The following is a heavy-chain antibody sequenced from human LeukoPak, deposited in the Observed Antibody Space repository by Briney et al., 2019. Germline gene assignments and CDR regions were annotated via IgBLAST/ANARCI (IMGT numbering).Heavy chain of an antibody. V-gene: IGHV3-23*01. D-gene: IGHD3-10*01. J-gene: IGHJ2*01. CDR3: ARDRMGAIMYFDV. CDR2: ISGSGGST. Sequence: GGSLRLSCAASGFTFSSYAMSWVRQAPGKGLEWVSAISGSGGSTYYADSVKGRFTISRDNSRDRLYLETNSLRAEDTAVYYCARDRMGAIMYFDVWGRGTLVTVSS. CDR1: GFTFSSYA.